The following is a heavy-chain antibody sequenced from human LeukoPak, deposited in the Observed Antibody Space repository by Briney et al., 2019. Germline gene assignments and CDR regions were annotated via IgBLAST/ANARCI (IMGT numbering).Heavy chain of an antibody. V-gene: IGHV1-18*01. CDR2: ISTYNGNT. J-gene: IGHJ4*02. D-gene: IGHD4-17*01. Sequence: ASVKVSCKASGYSFTSYGISWVRQAPGQGLEWMGWISTYNGNTDYAQKVQGRVTTTTDTSTSTAYMELRSLRSDDTAVYYCARGIYGDYWGQGTLVTVSS. CDR3: ARGIYGDY. CDR1: GYSFTSYG.